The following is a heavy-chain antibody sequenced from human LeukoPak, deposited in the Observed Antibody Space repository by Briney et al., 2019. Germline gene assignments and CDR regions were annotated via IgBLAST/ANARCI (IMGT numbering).Heavy chain of an antibody. V-gene: IGHV4-34*01. CDR2: IHPSGTT. CDR3: ARGLDTYKSGVD. Sequence: SETLSLTCGVYGGSFSDYYCTWIRQPPGKGLEWIGEIHPSGTTNYNPSLMSRVTMSPDTSKNQFSLKVTSVTAADTAVYFCARGLDTYKSGVDWGQGTLVTVSS. CDR1: GGSFSDYY. D-gene: IGHD1-26*01. J-gene: IGHJ4*02.